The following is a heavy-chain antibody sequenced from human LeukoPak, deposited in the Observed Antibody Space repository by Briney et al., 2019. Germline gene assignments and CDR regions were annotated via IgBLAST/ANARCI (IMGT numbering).Heavy chain of an antibody. J-gene: IGHJ4*02. CDR2: IYYSGST. CDR1: GGSISSSSYY. D-gene: IGHD3-16*02. V-gene: IGHV4-39*02. CDR3: ARDASITFGGVIVLGYYFDY. Sequence: SETLSLTCTVSGGSISSSSYYWGWIRQPPGKGLEWIGSIYYSGSTYYNPSLKSRVTISVDTSKNQFSLKLSSVTAADTAVYYCARDASITFGGVIVLGYYFDYWGQGTLVTVSS.